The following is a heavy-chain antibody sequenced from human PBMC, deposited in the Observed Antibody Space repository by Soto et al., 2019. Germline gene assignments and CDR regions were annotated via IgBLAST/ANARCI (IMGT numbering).Heavy chain of an antibody. V-gene: IGHV2-5*01. Sequence: QVTLKESGPTLVRPTQTLTLTCTLSGFSLTTAGMGVGWVRQPPGKALEWLALIYWHDDKRYSPSLQSRLTITKDTSKYQVVFTMTNMDPVDTATYYCVRRPGYYDTNTYIWGQGILITVSS. J-gene: IGHJ4*02. CDR1: GFSLTTAGMG. D-gene: IGHD3-22*01. CDR3: VRRPGYYDTNTYI. CDR2: IYWHDDK.